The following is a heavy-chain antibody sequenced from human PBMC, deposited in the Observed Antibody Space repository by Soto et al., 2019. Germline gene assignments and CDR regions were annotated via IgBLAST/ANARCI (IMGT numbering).Heavy chain of an antibody. Sequence: GGSLRLSCVASGFTFRKYDINWVRQAPGKGLEWLAVIASDGGSKYYADSVKGRFTISRDNSKNTVYLQMNSLRAEDTAIYYCAKGTMGAPFYYFDYWGQGTLVTVSS. D-gene: IGHD1-26*01. J-gene: IGHJ4*02. CDR1: GFTFRKYD. CDR3: AKGTMGAPFYYFDY. CDR2: IASDGGSK. V-gene: IGHV3-30*18.